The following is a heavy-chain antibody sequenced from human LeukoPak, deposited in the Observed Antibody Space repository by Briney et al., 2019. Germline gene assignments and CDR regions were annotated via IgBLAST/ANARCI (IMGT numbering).Heavy chain of an antibody. CDR3: AKVQGIVVVPAAMSYYYYGMDV. Sequence: GGSLRLSCAASGFTFSSYAMHWVRQAPGKGLEYVSTISTNGGRTYYANSVKGRFTISRDNSKNTVYLQMGSLRAEDMAVYYCAKVQGIVVVPAAMSYYYYGMDVWGQGTTVTVSS. J-gene: IGHJ6*02. V-gene: IGHV3-64*01. CDR1: GFTFSSYA. D-gene: IGHD2-2*01. CDR2: ISTNGGRT.